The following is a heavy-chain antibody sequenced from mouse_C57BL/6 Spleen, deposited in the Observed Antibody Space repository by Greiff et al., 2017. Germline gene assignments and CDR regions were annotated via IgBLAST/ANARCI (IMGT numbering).Heavy chain of an antibody. V-gene: IGHV1-50*01. J-gene: IGHJ2*01. CDR2: IDPSDSYT. Sequence: QVQLQQPGAELVKPGASVKLSCKASGYTFTSYWMQWVKQRPGQGLEWIGEIDPSDSYTNYNQKFKGKATLTVDTSSSTAYMQLSSLTSEDSAVYYCAREWVITTVVATDYWGQGTTRTVSS. CDR3: AREWVITTVVATDY. D-gene: IGHD1-1*01. CDR1: GYTFTSYW.